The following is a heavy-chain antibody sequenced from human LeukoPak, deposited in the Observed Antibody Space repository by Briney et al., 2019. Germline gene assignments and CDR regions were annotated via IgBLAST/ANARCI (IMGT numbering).Heavy chain of an antibody. CDR1: GYTFTDYY. V-gene: IGHV1-2*02. CDR3: ERVGGSYKPDFDY. J-gene: IGHJ4*02. D-gene: IGHD1-26*01. Sequence: ASVKVSCKASGYTFTDYYMHWVRQAPGQGLEWMGWINPNSGDTNYAQQFQGRVTMTRDTSISTAYMELSRLTSDDTAVYYCERVGGSYKPDFDYWGQGTLVTVSS. CDR2: INPNSGDT.